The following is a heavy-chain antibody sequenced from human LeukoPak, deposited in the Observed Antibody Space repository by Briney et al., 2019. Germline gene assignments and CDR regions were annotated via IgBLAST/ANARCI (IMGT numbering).Heavy chain of an antibody. CDR1: GYTFTSYY. CDR2: INPSGGST. CDR3: ARDSSGWYKLDY. D-gene: IGHD6-19*01. V-gene: IGHV1-46*01. Sequence: ASVKVSCKASGYTFTSYYMHWVRQAPGQGLEWVGIINPSGGSTSYAQKFQGRVTMTRDTSTSTVYMELSSLRSEDTAVYYCARDSSGWYKLDYWGQGTLVTVSS. J-gene: IGHJ4*02.